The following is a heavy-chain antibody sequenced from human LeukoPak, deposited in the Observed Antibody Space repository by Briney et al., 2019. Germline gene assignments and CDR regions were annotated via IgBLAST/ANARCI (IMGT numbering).Heavy chain of an antibody. CDR1: GFNFNMYS. CDR2: IRAEGNPT. Sequence: GGSLRLSCRVSGFNFNMYSMNWVRQAPGKGLEWVSVIRAEGNPTHYADSVKGRFTISRDNSKNMVYLQMNRLRAEDTAIYYCGKDGHCPDSVSPTKLVVASYVDHWGQGTLVTVSS. CDR3: GKDGHCPDSVSPTKLVVASYVDH. V-gene: IGHV3-23*01. D-gene: IGHD5-12*01. J-gene: IGHJ4*02.